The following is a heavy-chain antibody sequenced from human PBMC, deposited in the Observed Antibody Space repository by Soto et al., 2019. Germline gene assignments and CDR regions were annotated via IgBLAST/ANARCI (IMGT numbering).Heavy chain of an antibody. Sequence: GGSLRLSCAASGFTFSSYAMSWVRQAPGKGLEWVSAIRGSGGSTYYADSVKGRFTISRDNSKNTLYLQMNSLRAEDTAVYYCAKDSLPGIAAAENYYGMDVWGQGTTVTVSS. V-gene: IGHV3-23*01. D-gene: IGHD6-13*01. CDR3: AKDSLPGIAAAENYYGMDV. J-gene: IGHJ6*02. CDR1: GFTFSSYA. CDR2: IRGSGGST.